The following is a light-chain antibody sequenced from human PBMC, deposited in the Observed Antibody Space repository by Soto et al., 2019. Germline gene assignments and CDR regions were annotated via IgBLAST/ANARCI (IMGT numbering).Light chain of an antibody. J-gene: IGKJ4*01. CDR2: AAS. CDR3: QKFSAVPT. CDR1: QAIYNY. V-gene: IGKV1-27*01. Sequence: DIQMTQSPSSLSASVGDRVTITCRASQAIYNYLAWYQQKPGKVPTLLISAASTLQSGVPSRFSGSGSGTDFTLTISSLQPEDVATDYCQKFSAVPTFGGGTKVEI.